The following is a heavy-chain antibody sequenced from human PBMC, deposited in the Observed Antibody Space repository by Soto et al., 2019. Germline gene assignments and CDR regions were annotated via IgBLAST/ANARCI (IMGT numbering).Heavy chain of an antibody. CDR2: INAANGDT. D-gene: IGHD5-18*01. CDR3: ARDPGTAMAFDR. V-gene: IGHV1-3*01. Sequence: ASVKVSCKTSGYSFFSSAMHWVRQAPGQGLEWMGWINAANGDTKYSQKFQGRVTNTKDTSAATAYMELSSLTSEDTALYYCARDPGTAMAFDRWGQGTLVTVSS. J-gene: IGHJ4*02. CDR1: GYSFFSSA.